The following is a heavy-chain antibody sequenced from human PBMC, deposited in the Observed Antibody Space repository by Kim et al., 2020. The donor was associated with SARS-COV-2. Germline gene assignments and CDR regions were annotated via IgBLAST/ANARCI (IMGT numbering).Heavy chain of an antibody. D-gene: IGHD3-10*01. V-gene: IGHV3-33*01. Sequence: YYGNSEKGRFTISRDNSKNMLYLQMNSLRAEDTAVYYCARDLSYGYFDYWGQGTLVTVSS. J-gene: IGHJ4*02. CDR3: ARDLSYGYFDY.